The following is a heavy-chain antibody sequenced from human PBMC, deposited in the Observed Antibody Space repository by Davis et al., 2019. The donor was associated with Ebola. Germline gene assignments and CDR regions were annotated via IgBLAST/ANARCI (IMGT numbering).Heavy chain of an antibody. CDR1: GFTFSNYA. CDR3: ARAVFHEVLDY. D-gene: IGHD3-3*01. V-gene: IGHV3-30*04. CDR2: VSHSERER. Sequence: PGGSLRLSCAASGFTFSNYAMHWVRQAPGKGLEWVAVVSHSERERFYGDSVKGRFTISRDNSENTLYLQMNSLTADDTAVYYCARAVFHEVLDYWGQGTPVTASS. J-gene: IGHJ4*02.